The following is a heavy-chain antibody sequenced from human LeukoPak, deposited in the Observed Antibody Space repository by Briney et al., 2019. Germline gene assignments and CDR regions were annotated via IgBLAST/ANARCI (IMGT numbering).Heavy chain of an antibody. Sequence: ASVKVSCKASGGTFSSYAISWVRQAPGQGLEWMGGIIPIFGTANYAQKFQGRVTMTRNTSISTAYMELSSLRSEDTAVYYCARGRIWVRGAPEYWGQGTLVTVSS. V-gene: IGHV1-69*05. D-gene: IGHD3-10*01. CDR1: GGTFSSYA. CDR2: IIPIFGTA. CDR3: ARGRIWVRGAPEY. J-gene: IGHJ4*02.